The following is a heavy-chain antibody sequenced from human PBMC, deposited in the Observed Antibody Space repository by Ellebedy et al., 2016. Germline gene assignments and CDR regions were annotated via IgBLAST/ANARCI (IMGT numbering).Heavy chain of an antibody. CDR1: GFTFSSYS. V-gene: IGHV3-48*04. CDR3: ARPKYYGSGNYQPAAYYFDY. D-gene: IGHD3-10*01. J-gene: IGHJ4*02. CDR2: ISSKSTTI. Sequence: GESLKISXTASGFTFSSYSMNWVRQAPGKGLEWVSYISSKSTTIYYAASVKGRFTTSRDNAKDSLFLQMNSLRAEDTAVYFCARPKYYGSGNYQPAAYYFDYWGQGTLVTVSS.